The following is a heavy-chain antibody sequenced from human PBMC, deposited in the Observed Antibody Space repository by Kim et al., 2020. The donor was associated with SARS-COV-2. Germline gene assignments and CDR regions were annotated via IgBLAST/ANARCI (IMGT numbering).Heavy chain of an antibody. Sequence: DTRYSPSFQGQVTISADKSISTAYLQWSSLKASDTAMYYCAREGRRWFDPWGQGTLVTVSS. J-gene: IGHJ5*02. V-gene: IGHV5-51*01. CDR3: AREGRRWFDP. D-gene: IGHD2-15*01. CDR2: DT.